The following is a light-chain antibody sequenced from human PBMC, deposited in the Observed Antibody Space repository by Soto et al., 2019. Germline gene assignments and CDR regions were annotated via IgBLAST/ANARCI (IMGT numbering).Light chain of an antibody. CDR3: CAYSTSGTHV. J-gene: IGLJ1*01. V-gene: IGLV2-14*03. CDR2: DVN. Sequence: QSVLTQPASVSGSPGQSITFSCTGTSSDVGRYDYVSWHQQHPGKAPKLIIYDVNNRPSGVPSRFSGSKSGNTASLIISGLQTEDEADYYCCAYSTSGTHVFGTGTKLTVL. CDR1: SSDVGRYDY.